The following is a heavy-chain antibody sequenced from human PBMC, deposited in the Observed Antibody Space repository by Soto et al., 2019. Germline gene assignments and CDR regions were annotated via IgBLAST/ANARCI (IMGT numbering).Heavy chain of an antibody. Sequence: SETLSLTCAVSGGSISSGGYSWSWIRQPPGKGLEWIGYIYHSGSTYYNPSLKSRVTISVDRSKNQFSLKLSSVTAADSAVYYCARVGDTAMVSDYYYGMDVWGQGTTVTVSS. D-gene: IGHD5-18*01. CDR2: IYHSGST. CDR3: ARVGDTAMVSDYYYGMDV. J-gene: IGHJ6*02. CDR1: GGSISSGGYS. V-gene: IGHV4-30-2*01.